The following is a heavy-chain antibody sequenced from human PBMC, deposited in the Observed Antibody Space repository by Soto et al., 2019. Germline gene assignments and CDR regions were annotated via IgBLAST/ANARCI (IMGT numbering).Heavy chain of an antibody. J-gene: IGHJ3*02. CDR1: GFTFSSYA. CDR2: ISGSGGST. CDR3: ARDALTGHDYGGDAFDI. D-gene: IGHD4-17*01. Sequence: PGGSLRLSCAASGFTFSSYAMSWVRQAPGKGLEWVSAISGSGGSTYYADSVKGRFTISRDNAKNSLYLQMNSLRAEDTAVYYCARDALTGHDYGGDAFDIWGQGTMVTVSS. V-gene: IGHV3-23*01.